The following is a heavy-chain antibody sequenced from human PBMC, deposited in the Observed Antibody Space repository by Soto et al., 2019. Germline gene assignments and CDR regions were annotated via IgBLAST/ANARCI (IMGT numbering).Heavy chain of an antibody. CDR3: AGSTTTRPLFHY. CDR2: IYYTGSA. Sequence: NPSETLSLTCTVSGGSISSVAFYWNWVRQHPVKGLEWIGYIYYTGSAYYNPSLKSRVTISVDTSKNQFSLNLNSVTAADAAIYYCAGSTTTRPLFHYWGQGALVTVSS. J-gene: IGHJ4*02. CDR1: GGSISSVAFY. D-gene: IGHD6-6*01. V-gene: IGHV4-31*03.